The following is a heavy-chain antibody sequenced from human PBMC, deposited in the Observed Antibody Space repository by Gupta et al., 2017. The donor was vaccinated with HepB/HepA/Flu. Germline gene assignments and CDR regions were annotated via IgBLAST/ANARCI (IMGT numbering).Heavy chain of an antibody. D-gene: IGHD4-17*01. J-gene: IGHJ4*02. CDR1: GYTFTGYY. V-gene: IGHV1-2*02. Sequence: QVQLVQSGAEVKKPGASVKVSCKASGYTFTGYYMHWVRQAPGQGLEWMGWINPNSGGTNYAQKVQGRVTMTRDTSISTAYMELSRLRSDDTAVYYCARDRYPLVTTCFDYWGQGTLVTVSS. CDR2: INPNSGGT. CDR3: ARDRYPLVTTCFDY.